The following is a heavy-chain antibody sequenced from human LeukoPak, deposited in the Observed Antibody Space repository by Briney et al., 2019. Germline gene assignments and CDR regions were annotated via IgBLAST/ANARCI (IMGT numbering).Heavy chain of an antibody. V-gene: IGHV4-34*01. J-gene: IGHJ4*02. CDR2: INHSGST. D-gene: IGHD2-2*01. CDR1: GGSFSGYY. CDR3: ASSVETGYCSSTSCSTFDY. Sequence: SETLSLTCAVYGGSFSGYYWSWIRQPPGKGLEWIGEINHSGSTNYNPSLKSRVTISVDTSKNQFSLKLSSVTAADTAVYYCASSVETGYCSSTSCSTFDYRGQGTLVTVSS.